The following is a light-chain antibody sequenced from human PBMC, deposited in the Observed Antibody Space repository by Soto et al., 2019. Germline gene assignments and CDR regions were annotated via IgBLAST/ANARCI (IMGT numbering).Light chain of an antibody. CDR1: TSNIGAPYD. CDR2: GDN. Sequence: QSVLTQPPSVSGAPGQRVSISCTGSTSNIGAPYDVHWYQHLPGTAPKLLIYGDNNRPSGVPHRFSGSKSGTSASLAIIRLQAEDEGDYYCQSYDHTLRNDVFGSGTKATVL. V-gene: IGLV1-40*01. CDR3: QSYDHTLRNDV. J-gene: IGLJ1*01.